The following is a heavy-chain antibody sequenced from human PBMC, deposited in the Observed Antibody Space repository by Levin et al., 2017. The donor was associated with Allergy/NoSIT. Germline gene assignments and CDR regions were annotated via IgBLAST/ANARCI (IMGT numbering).Heavy chain of an antibody. CDR1: GYTFTAHY. CDR3: ARGHIYYFDNTAYSDY. J-gene: IGHJ4*02. V-gene: IGHV1-2*02. D-gene: IGHD3-22*01. Sequence: PGESLKISCKASGYTFTAHYIHWVRQAPGQGLEWIGWINPSSGGINYAQNFQDRVTITRDTSINTAYLELSNLRPDDTAVFYCARGHIYYFDNTAYSDYWGQGTLVTVSS. CDR2: INPSSGGI.